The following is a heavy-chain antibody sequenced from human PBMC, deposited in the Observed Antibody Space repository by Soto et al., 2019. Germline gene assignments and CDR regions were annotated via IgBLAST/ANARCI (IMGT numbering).Heavy chain of an antibody. V-gene: IGHV3-15*07. CDR2: IKSKTDGGTT. J-gene: IGHJ4*02. D-gene: IGHD5-18*01. Sequence: EVQLVESGGGLVKPGGSLRLSCAASGFTFSDASMNWVRQAPGKGLEWVGRIKSKTDGGTTDYAAPVKGRFTISRDESKNTLYLQIDSLKAEDTAVYYCTSHTALEMYYFDYWGQGTLVTVSS. CDR1: GFTFSDAS. CDR3: TSHTALEMYYFDY.